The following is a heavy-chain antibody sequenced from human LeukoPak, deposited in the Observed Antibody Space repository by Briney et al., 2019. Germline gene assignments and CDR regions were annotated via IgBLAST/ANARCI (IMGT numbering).Heavy chain of an antibody. CDR2: INPNSGGT. D-gene: IGHD3-22*01. CDR3: ARFENYYDSSGYLQTIDY. V-gene: IGHV1-2*02. CDR1: GYTFTSYY. Sequence: GASVKVSCKASGYTFTSYYMHWVRQAPGQGLEWMGWINPNSGGTNYAQKFQDRVTMTRDTSISTAYMELSRLRSDDTAVYYCARFENYYDSSGYLQTIDYWGQGTLVTVSS. J-gene: IGHJ4*02.